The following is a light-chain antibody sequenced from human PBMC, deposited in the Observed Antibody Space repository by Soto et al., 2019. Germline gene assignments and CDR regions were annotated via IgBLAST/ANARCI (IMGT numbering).Light chain of an antibody. CDR1: SSDIGGYNY. CDR2: EVD. Sequence: QSALTQPASVSGSPGQSITISCAGTSSDIGGYNYVSWYQQHPGKAPKLVIYEVDNRPSRVSDRFSGSKSGNTASLTISGLQAEDEADYYCSSYTSSTTVVFGGGTKLTVL. V-gene: IGLV2-14*01. CDR3: SSYTSSTTVV. J-gene: IGLJ3*02.